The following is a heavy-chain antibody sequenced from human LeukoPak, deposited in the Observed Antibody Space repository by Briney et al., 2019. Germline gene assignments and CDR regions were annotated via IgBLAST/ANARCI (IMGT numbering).Heavy chain of an antibody. CDR3: ARVDRYSSGWCEY. CDR2: IKQDGSEK. J-gene: IGHJ4*02. D-gene: IGHD6-19*01. Sequence: AGSLRLSCAASGFTFSSYWMSWVRQAPGKGLEWVSNIKQDGSEKYYVDSVKGRFTISRDNAKNSLYLQMNSLRAEDTAVYYCARVDRYSSGWCEYWGQGTLVTVSS. V-gene: IGHV3-7*05. CDR1: GFTFSSYW.